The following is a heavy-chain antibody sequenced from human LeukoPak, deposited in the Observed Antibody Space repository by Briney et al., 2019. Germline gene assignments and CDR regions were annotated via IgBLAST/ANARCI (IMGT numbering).Heavy chain of an antibody. CDR1: GGSISRYL. V-gene: IGHV4-4*08. D-gene: IGHD4-17*01. CDR2: ISSTGST. Sequence: PSETLSLTCTVSGGSISRYLWSWIRQPPGKGLEWIGYISSTGSTNCNPSLRSRVTISVDTSRNQFSLRLSSVTAADTAVYYCAKDLYGDYLHDYWGQGTLVTVSS. CDR3: AKDLYGDYLHDY. J-gene: IGHJ4*02.